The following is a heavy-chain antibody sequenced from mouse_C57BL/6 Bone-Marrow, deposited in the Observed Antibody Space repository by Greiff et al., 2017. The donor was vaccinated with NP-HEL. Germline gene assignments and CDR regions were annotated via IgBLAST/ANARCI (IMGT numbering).Heavy chain of an antibody. Sequence: EVKLMESGAELVRPGASVKLSCTASGFNIKDYYMHWVKQRPEQGLEWIGRIDPEDGDTEYAPKFQGKATMTADTSSNTAYLQLSSLTSEDTAVYYCTIDYYGSSGVWYFDVWGTGTTVTVSS. V-gene: IGHV14-1*01. D-gene: IGHD1-1*01. J-gene: IGHJ1*03. CDR3: TIDYYGSSGVWYFDV. CDR1: GFNIKDYY. CDR2: IDPEDGDT.